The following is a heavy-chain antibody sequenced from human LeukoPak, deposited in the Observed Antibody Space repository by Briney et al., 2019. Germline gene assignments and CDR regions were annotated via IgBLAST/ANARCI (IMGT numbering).Heavy chain of an antibody. CDR1: GFTFSSYE. J-gene: IGHJ4*02. CDR2: ISSSGSSI. CDR3: AREDSMVRVYDY. Sequence: GGSLRLSCAASGFTFSSYEMNWVRQAPGKGLEWVSYISSSGSSIYYADSVKGRFTISRDNAKNSLYLQMDSLRAEDTAVYYCAREDSMVRVYDYWGQGTLVTVSS. D-gene: IGHD3-10*01. V-gene: IGHV3-48*03.